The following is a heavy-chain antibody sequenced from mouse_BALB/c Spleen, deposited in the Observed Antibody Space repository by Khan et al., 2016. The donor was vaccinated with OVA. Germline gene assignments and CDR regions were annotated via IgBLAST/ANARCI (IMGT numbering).Heavy chain of an antibody. Sequence: QMQLEESGPGLAAPSQSLSITCTISGFSLTNYGVHWVRQPPGKGLEWLVVIWSDGSTHYNSVLKSRLTITEDNSQSQVFLKMNSLQTDDTSIYFCAIQPCEHYNIMDYWGQGTSVTVAS. V-gene: IGHV2-6-1*01. CDR3: AIQPCEHYNIMDY. CDR2: IWSDGST. CDR1: GFSLTNYG. J-gene: IGHJ4*01.